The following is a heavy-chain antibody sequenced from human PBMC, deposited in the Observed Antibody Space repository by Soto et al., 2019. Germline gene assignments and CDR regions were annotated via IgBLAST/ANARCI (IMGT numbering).Heavy chain of an antibody. D-gene: IGHD1-7*01. V-gene: IGHV4-34*01. CDR3: ARNYESYYYYYMDV. CDR2: INHSGST. CDR1: GGSFSGYY. Sequence: SETLSLTCAVYGGSFSGYYWSWIRQPPGKGLEWIGEINHSGSTNYNPSLRSRVTLSVYTSKNQFSRKLSSVTAADTAVYYCARNYESYYYYYMDVWGKGTTVTVSS. J-gene: IGHJ6*03.